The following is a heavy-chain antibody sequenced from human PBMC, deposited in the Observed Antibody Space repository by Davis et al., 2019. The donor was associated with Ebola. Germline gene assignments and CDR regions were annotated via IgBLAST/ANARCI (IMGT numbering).Heavy chain of an antibody. V-gene: IGHV3-48*04. CDR2: ITTASDII. D-gene: IGHD3-3*01. CDR1: GFLFRTYN. Sequence: PGGSLRLSCVGSGFLFRTYNMNWVRQAPGKGLEWIAYITTASDIIYYADSVKGRFTISRDNAKSSLYLQMNNLGADDTAVYYCARLTGVVNYYYYGMDVWGQGTTVTVSS. J-gene: IGHJ6*02. CDR3: ARLTGVVNYYYYGMDV.